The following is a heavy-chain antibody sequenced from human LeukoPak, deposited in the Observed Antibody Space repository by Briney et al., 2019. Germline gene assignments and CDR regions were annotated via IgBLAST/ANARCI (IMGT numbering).Heavy chain of an antibody. V-gene: IGHV1-69*04. Sequence: SVKVSCKASGGTFSSYAISWVRQAPGQGLEWMGRIIPIPGIANYAQKFQGRVTITADKSTSTAYMELSSLRSEDTAVYYCARETYCSGGSCYHHATEFDYWGQGTLVTVSS. CDR3: ARETYCSGGSCYHHATEFDY. J-gene: IGHJ4*02. D-gene: IGHD2-15*01. CDR2: IIPIPGIA. CDR1: GGTFSSYA.